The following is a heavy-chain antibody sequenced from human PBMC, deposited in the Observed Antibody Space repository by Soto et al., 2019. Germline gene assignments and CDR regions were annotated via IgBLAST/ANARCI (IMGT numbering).Heavy chain of an antibody. CDR3: ARITIFGVVMGNWFDP. CDR2: IYYSGST. CDR1: GGSISSSSYY. D-gene: IGHD3-3*01. V-gene: IGHV4-39*01. Sequence: ERLARACPVSGGSISSSSYYWGWIRQPPGKGLEWIGSIYYSGSTYYNPSLKSRVTISVDTSKNQFSLKLSSVTAADTAVYYCARITIFGVVMGNWFDPWGQGTLVTVYS. J-gene: IGHJ5*02.